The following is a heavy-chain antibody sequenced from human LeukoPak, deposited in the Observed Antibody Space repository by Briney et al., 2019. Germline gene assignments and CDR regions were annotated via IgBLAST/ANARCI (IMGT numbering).Heavy chain of an antibody. CDR1: GFTFSDHY. CDR3: ARSRVTIFGVVILLIDY. D-gene: IGHD3-3*01. Sequence: PGGSLRLSCAASGFTFSDHYMDWVRQAPGKGLEWVAVISYDGSNKYYADSVKGRFTISRDNSKNTLYLQMNSLRAEDTAVYYCARSRVTIFGVVILLIDYWGQGTLVTVSS. CDR2: ISYDGSNK. V-gene: IGHV3-30*03. J-gene: IGHJ4*02.